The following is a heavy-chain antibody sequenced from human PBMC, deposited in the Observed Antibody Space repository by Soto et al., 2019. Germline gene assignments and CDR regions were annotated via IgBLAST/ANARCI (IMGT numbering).Heavy chain of an antibody. D-gene: IGHD1-20*01. Sequence: QVQLLQSGAEVKKPGSSVKVSCKVSGGAFTNYALNWVRHGPGQGLEWLGGTIPLHNTSNYSRKFLGRVTVPADISSTTVYMELNSLTSDDTATYYCASWSNWNPLYYDGLDVWGQGTTVTVSS. CDR1: GGAFTNYA. CDR3: ASWSNWNPLYYDGLDV. V-gene: IGHV1-69*06. CDR2: TIPLHNTS. J-gene: IGHJ6*02.